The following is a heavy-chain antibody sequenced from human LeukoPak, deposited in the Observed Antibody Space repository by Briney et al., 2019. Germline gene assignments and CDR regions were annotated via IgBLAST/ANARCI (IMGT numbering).Heavy chain of an antibody. CDR2: INPNSGGT. CDR3: ARESALSSSWFFDY. D-gene: IGHD6-13*01. V-gene: IGHV1-2*02. Sequence: GASVKVSCKASGYTFTGYYMHWVRQAPGQGLEWMGWINPNSGGTNYAQKFQGRVTMTRDTSISTAYMELSRLRSDDTAVYYCARESALSSSWFFDYWGQGTLVTVSS. J-gene: IGHJ4*02. CDR1: GYTFTGYY.